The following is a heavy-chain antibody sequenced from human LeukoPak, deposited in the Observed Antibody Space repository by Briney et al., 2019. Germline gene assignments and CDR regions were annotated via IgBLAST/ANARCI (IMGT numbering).Heavy chain of an antibody. D-gene: IGHD2-2*01. J-gene: IGHJ4*02. CDR1: GYSFTNYW. V-gene: IGHV5-51*01. Sequence: GESLKISCKASGYSFTNYWIGWVRQMPGKGLEWMGIIYPGDSDTRYSPSFQGQVTISADKSISTAYLQWSSLKASDPAIYFCARRSLSSTSSFFDYWGQGTLVTVSS. CDR2: IYPGDSDT. CDR3: ARRSLSSTSSFFDY.